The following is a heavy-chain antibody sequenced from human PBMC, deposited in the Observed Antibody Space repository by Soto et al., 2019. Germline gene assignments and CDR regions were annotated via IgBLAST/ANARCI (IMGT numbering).Heavy chain of an antibody. CDR3: ASREQIDAFDI. CDR2: TRNKANSYTT. V-gene: IGHV3-72*01. Sequence: GGSLRLSCAASGFTFSDHYMDWVRQAPGKGLEWVGRTRNKANSYTTEYAASVKGRFTISRDDSKNSLYLQMNSLKTEDTAVYYCASREQIDAFDIWGQGTMVTVSS. CDR1: GFTFSDHY. J-gene: IGHJ3*02.